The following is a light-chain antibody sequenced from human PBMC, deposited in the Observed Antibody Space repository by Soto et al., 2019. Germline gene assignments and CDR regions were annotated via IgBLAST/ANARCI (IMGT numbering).Light chain of an antibody. CDR1: QSVSGW. J-gene: IGKJ1*01. Sequence: DIQMTQSPSTLSASVGDTVTVTCRASQSVSGWLAWYQQKPGEAPKLLIYDASALPPGVPSRFSGSGSGTNFTLTIASLQPDDFATYYCQQYEDLSGTFGPGTKVEI. CDR2: DAS. CDR3: QQYEDLSGT. V-gene: IGKV1-5*01.